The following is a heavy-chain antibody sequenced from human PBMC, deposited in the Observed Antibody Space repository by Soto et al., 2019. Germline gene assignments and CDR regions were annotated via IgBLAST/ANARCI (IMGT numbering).Heavy chain of an antibody. J-gene: IGHJ4*02. CDR1: GYTLTELS. CDR2: FDPEDGET. D-gene: IGHD6-19*01. V-gene: IGHV1-24*01. CDR3: ATSGYSSRWPPSYYLDN. Sequence: GASVKVSCKVSGYTLTELSMHWVRQAPGKGLEWMGGFDPEDGETIYAQKFQGRVTMTEDTSTDTAYMELSSLRSEDTAVYYCATSGYSSRWPPSYYLDNWGQGTLVTVSS.